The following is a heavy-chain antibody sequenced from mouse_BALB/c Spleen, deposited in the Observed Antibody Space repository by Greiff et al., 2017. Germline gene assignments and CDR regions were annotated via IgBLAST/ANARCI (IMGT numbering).Heavy chain of an antibody. V-gene: IGHV5-17*02. J-gene: IGHJ2*01. Sequence: EVQGVESGGGLVQPGGSRKLSCAASGFTFSSFGMHWVRQAPEKGLEWVAYISSGSSTIYYADTVKGRFTISRDNPKNTLFLQMTSLRSEDTAMYYCARSVFITTVVATNYFDYWGQGTTLTVSS. CDR1: GFTFSSFG. CDR3: ARSVFITTVVATNYFDY. D-gene: IGHD1-1*01. CDR2: ISSGSSTI.